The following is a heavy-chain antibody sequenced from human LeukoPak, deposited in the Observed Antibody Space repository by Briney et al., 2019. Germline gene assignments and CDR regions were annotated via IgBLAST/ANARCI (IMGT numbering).Heavy chain of an antibody. CDR3: ARDRLAATGLFDY. Sequence: GGSLRLSCAASGFRFDDYGMSWVRQAPGNGLEWVSGINWDGGSAAYADSVKGRFTISRDNAKNSLYLQMNSLRTEDTAFYYCARDRLAATGLFDYWGQGTLVTVSS. D-gene: IGHD6-13*01. CDR1: GFRFDDYG. J-gene: IGHJ4*02. CDR2: INWDGGSA. V-gene: IGHV3-20*04.